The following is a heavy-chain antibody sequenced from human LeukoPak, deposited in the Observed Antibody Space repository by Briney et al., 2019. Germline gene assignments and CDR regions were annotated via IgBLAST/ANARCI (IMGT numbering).Heavy chain of an antibody. CDR1: DDSITMYY. V-gene: IGHV4-59*12. CDR2: VDHTRST. Sequence: PSETLSLTCSVSDDSITMYYWTWIRQPPGKGLEWIGYVDHTRSTNFNPSLNGRVSISRDTTKNLFSLKLSSVAAADAAVYYCARASSSWYGLFWDWFDPWGQGTLVTVSS. D-gene: IGHD6-13*01. J-gene: IGHJ5*02. CDR3: ARASSSWYGLFWDWFDP.